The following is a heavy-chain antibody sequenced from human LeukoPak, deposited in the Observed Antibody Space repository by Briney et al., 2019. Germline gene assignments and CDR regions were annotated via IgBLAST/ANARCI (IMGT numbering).Heavy chain of an antibody. D-gene: IGHD4-23*01. Sequence: GESLKISCKGSGYSFTNYWITWVRQMPGKGLEWMGIIYPADSDTKYSPSFQGQVTISADKPIGTAYLQWSSLKASDTAMYYCARGGYGGNRYYFDYWGQGNLVTVSS. CDR1: GYSFTNYW. J-gene: IGHJ4*02. V-gene: IGHV5-51*04. CDR2: IYPADSDT. CDR3: ARGGYGGNRYYFDY.